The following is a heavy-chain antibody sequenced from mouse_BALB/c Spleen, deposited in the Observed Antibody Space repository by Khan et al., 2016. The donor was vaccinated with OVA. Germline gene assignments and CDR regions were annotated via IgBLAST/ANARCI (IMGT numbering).Heavy chain of an antibody. V-gene: IGHV1S45*01. J-gene: IGHJ3*01. Sequence: VQLKQSGAELVRPGASVKISCKAFGYTFSNHHINWVKQRPGQGLDWIGYINPYNDYTNYNQKFKGKATLTVDKSSSTAYMELSSLTSEDSAVYYGARAWALRRNAWLSYWGQGTLVTVSA. CDR1: GYTFSNHH. CDR2: INPYNDYT. CDR3: ARAWALRRNAWLSY. D-gene: IGHD2-4*01.